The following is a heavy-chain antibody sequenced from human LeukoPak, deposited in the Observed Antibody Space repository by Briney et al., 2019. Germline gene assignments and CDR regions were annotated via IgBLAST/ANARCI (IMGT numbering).Heavy chain of an antibody. J-gene: IGHJ5*02. Sequence: SETLSLTCTVSGGSISSYYWSWIRQPPGKGLEWIGYIYYSGSTNYNPSLKSRVTISVDTSKNQLSLKLSSVTAADTAVYYCARARELLDPWGQGTLVTVSS. CDR2: IYYSGST. CDR3: ARARELLDP. V-gene: IGHV4-59*01. D-gene: IGHD3-10*01. CDR1: GGSISSYY.